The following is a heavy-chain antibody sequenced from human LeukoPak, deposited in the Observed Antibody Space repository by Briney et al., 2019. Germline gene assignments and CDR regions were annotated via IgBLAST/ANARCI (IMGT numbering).Heavy chain of an antibody. CDR3: ASSFTGPDY. J-gene: IGHJ4*02. D-gene: IGHD1-14*01. V-gene: IGHV3-48*04. CDR2: ISSSSSTI. Sequence: GGSLRLSCAASGFTFSSYSMNWVRQAPGKGLEWVSYISSSSSTIYYADSVKGRFTISRDNAKNSLYLQMNSLRAEDTAVYYCASSFTGPDYWGQGTLVTVSS. CDR1: GFTFSSYS.